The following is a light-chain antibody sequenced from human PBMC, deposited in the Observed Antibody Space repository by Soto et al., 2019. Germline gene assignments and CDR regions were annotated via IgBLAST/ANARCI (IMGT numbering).Light chain of an antibody. CDR3: CSYGGSYSWV. Sequence: QSVLTQPRSVSASPGQSVTISCTGTSSDVGSYKSVSWYQQSPGKAPKLMIYDVNKRPSGVPDRFSGSKSGNTASLTISGLQAEDESDYYCCSYGGSYSWVFGGGTQLTV. CDR1: SSDVGSYKS. J-gene: IGLJ3*02. CDR2: DVN. V-gene: IGLV2-11*01.